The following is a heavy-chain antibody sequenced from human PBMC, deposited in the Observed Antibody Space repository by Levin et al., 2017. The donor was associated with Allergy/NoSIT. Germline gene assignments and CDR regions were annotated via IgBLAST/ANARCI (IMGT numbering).Heavy chain of an antibody. D-gene: IGHD6-19*01. Sequence: GESLKISCAASGFSLSDYYMSWIRQAPGKGLEWVSFISSRGSPTNYADSVRGRFTISRDNAKNSLYLQMNSLRVDDTAVYYCVRDRGAVAPGYFDYWGQGTLVSVSS. CDR3: VRDRGAVAPGYFDY. V-gene: IGHV3-11*01. J-gene: IGHJ4*02. CDR2: ISSRGSPT. CDR1: GFSLSDYY.